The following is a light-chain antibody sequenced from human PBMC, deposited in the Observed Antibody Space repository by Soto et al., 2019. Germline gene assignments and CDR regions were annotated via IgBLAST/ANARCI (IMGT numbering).Light chain of an antibody. CDR2: GAS. V-gene: IGKV3-20*01. J-gene: IGKJ5*01. CDR3: QQDGSSPMT. Sequence: EIVLTQSPGTLSLSPGERATLSCRASQSVSSNYLAWYQQKPGQAPRLLIYGASSRATGIPDRFSGSGSGTDFTLTISSLEPEDFAVYYCQQDGSSPMTFGQGTLLEVK. CDR1: QSVSSNY.